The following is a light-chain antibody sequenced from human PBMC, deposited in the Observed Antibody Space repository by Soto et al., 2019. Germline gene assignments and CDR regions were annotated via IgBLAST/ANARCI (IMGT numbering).Light chain of an antibody. CDR3: QQYNSYRT. Sequence: DIQMTQSPSTLSASVGDRVTITCRARQSISRWLAWYQRKPGKAPKLLIHDASTLESGVPSRFSGRGSGTVFILTIRSLQPDDFATYYCQQYNSYRTFGQGTKVDIK. CDR2: DAS. V-gene: IGKV1-5*01. CDR1: QSISRW. J-gene: IGKJ1*01.